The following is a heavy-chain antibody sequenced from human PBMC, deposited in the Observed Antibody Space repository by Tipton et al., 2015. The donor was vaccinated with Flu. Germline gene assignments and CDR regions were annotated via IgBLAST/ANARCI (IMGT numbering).Heavy chain of an antibody. CDR2: ISGSGGST. CDR3: AKAPHLTLPPYYYGMDV. Sequence: SLRLSCAASGFTFSSYAMSWVRQAPGKGLEWVSAISGSGGSTYYADSVKGRFTISRDNSKNTLYLQMNSLRAEDTAVYYCAKAPHLTLPPYYYGMDVWGQGTTVPVSS. CDR1: GFTFSSYA. V-gene: IGHV3-23*01. D-gene: IGHD1-26*01. J-gene: IGHJ6*02.